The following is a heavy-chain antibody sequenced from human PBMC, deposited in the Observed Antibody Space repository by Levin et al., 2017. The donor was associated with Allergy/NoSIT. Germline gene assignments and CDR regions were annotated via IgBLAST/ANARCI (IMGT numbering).Heavy chain of an antibody. J-gene: IGHJ6*02. D-gene: IGHD2-15*01. CDR2: ISSSSSYI. CDR1: GFTFSSYS. CDR3: ARVLRGYCSGGSCYSPDYYYYYGMDV. V-gene: IGHV3-21*01. Sequence: GGSLRLSCAASGFTFSSYSMNWVRQAPGKGLEWVSSISSSSSYIYYADSVKGRFTISRDNAKNSLYLQMNSLRAEDTAVYYCARVLRGYCSGGSCYSPDYYYYYGMDVWGQGTTVTVSS.